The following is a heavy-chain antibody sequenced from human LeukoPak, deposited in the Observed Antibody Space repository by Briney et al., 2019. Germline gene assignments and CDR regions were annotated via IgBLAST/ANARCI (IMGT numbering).Heavy chain of an antibody. CDR2: IYFNGNT. CDR3: ARGVAGSGSTPNY. V-gene: IGHV4-59*01. J-gene: IGHJ4*02. CDR1: GDSISNYY. Sequence: SETLSLTCTVSGDSISNYYWIWIRQPPGKGLEWIGFIYFNGNTNYNPALKSRVTISEDSSRSQSSLKLTSVTAADTAVYYCARGVAGSGSTPNYWGQGTLVTVSS. D-gene: IGHD1-26*01.